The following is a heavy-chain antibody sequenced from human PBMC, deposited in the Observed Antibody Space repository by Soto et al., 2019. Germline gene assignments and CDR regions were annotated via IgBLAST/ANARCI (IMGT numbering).Heavy chain of an antibody. CDR2: ISSSGSTI. V-gene: IGHV3-48*03. Sequence: GSLRPDRAASSFTFCSYEMNCIHQAPGKGLEWVSYISSSGSTICYADSVKGRFTISRDNAKNSLYLQMNSLRAEDTAVYYCARVGSEYSSSWYYYGMDVWGQGTTVTVS. D-gene: IGHD6-13*01. J-gene: IGHJ6*02. CDR1: SFTFCSYE. CDR3: ARVGSEYSSSWYYYGMDV.